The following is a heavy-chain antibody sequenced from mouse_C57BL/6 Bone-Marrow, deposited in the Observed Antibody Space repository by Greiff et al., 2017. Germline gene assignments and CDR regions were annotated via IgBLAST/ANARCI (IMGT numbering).Heavy chain of an antibody. CDR1: GYTFTNYW. D-gene: IGHD2-4*01. J-gene: IGHJ3*01. V-gene: IGHV1-63*01. Sequence: QVQLQQSGAELVRPGTSVKMSCKASGYTFTNYWIGWAKQRPGHGLEWIGDIYPGGGYTNYNEKFKGKAKLTADKSSSTAYMQFISLTSEDSAIYYCARHDYDPWFAYWGQGTLVTVSA. CDR2: IYPGGGYT. CDR3: ARHDYDPWFAY.